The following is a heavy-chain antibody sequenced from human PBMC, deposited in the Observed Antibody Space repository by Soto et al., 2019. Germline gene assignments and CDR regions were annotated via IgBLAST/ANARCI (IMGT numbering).Heavy chain of an antibody. V-gene: IGHV1-18*01. D-gene: IGHD3-22*01. CDR3: ARFGRARTMNFAYNDGMDV. Sequence: QTQLVQTGPEVARHGASVNVSCKASGYTFSNDGITWVRQAPGQGLEWVGWISDYTGNTKYSQILKGRVTMSTDSSTTTAYMELRRPKADDTAVYYCARFGRARTMNFAYNDGMDVWGQGTPVTVSS. J-gene: IGHJ6*02. CDR1: GYTFSNDG. CDR2: ISDYTGNT.